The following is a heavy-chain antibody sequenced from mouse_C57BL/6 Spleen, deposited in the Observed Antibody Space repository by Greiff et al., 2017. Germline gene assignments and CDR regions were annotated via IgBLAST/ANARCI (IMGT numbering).Heavy chain of an antibody. V-gene: IGHV1-54*01. J-gene: IGHJ4*01. CDR2: INPGSGGT. Sequence: QVQLQQSGAELVRPGTSVKVSCKASGYAFTNYLIEWVKQRPGQGLEWIGVINPGSGGTNYNEKLKGKATLTADQSSSTAYMQLSSLTSEDSAVYFCARRDSSGFYAMDYWGQGTSVTVSS. CDR1: GYAFTNYL. CDR3: ARRDSSGFYAMDY. D-gene: IGHD3-2*02.